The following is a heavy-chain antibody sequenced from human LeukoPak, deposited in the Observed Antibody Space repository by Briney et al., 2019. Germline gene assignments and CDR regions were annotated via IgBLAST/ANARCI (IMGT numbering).Heavy chain of an antibody. D-gene: IGHD4/OR15-4a*01. J-gene: IGHJ4*02. Sequence: ASVKVSCKASGYTFTSYGIIWVRQAPGQGLEWMGWISAYNGNTNYAQKLQGRVTMTTDTSTSTAYMELRSLRSDDTAVYYCARVQGILGCLVLGYWGQGTLVTVSS. CDR2: ISAYNGNT. V-gene: IGHV1-18*01. CDR3: ARVQGILGCLVLGY. CDR1: GYTFTSYG.